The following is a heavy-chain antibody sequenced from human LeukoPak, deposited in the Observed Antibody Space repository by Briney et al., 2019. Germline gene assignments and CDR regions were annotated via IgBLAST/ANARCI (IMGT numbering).Heavy chain of an antibody. CDR1: GYTFTGYG. V-gene: IGHV1-18*01. CDR3: RQLVPGTDTFDI. J-gene: IGHJ3*02. Sequence: ASVKVSCKASGYTFTGYGISWVRQAPGQGLEWMGWISPYNGDTKYAQKVHDRVTMTTDTSTSTAYMELTSLRSDDTAVYSCRQLVPGTDTFDIWGQGTMVTVSS. D-gene: IGHD5-24*01. CDR2: ISPYNGDT.